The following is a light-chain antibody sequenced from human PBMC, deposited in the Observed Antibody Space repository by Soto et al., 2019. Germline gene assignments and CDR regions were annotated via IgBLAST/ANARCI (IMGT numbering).Light chain of an antibody. J-gene: IGLJ1*01. CDR3: SSYTISSIDYF. V-gene: IGLV2-14*01. CDR1: SSDVGGYNY. Sequence: QSALTQPASVSGSPGQSITISCTGTSSDVGGYNYVSWYQQHPGKAPKLMIYEVSNRPSGVSNRFSGSKSGNTASLTISGLQAEDEADYYCSSYTISSIDYFFGTGTKLTVL. CDR2: EVS.